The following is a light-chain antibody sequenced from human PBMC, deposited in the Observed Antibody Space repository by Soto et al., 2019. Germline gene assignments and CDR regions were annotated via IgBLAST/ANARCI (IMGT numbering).Light chain of an antibody. CDR2: GAS. V-gene: IGKV3-20*01. CDR3: RQYGRSPWT. J-gene: IGKJ1*01. Sequence: ELVLTQSPGPLSLSPGDRATLSCRASQSVSSSYLAWYQQKPGQAPGLLIYGASSRATGIPDRFSGSGSGTDFTLTISRLEPEDFAVYYCRQYGRSPWTFGQGTKVDIK. CDR1: QSVSSSY.